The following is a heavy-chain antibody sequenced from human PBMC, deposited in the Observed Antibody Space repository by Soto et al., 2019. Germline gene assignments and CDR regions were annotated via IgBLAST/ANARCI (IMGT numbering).Heavy chain of an antibody. CDR1: VFTFSNHW. CDR2: IKADGSEK. D-gene: IGHD3-16*01. Sequence: GALRVGCAGPVFTFSNHWMNWVRQAPGKGLEWVANIKADGSEKYYVDSVKGRFTISRDNAKNSLYLQMNSLRAEDTAVYYCARARGVDSWGQGTLVTVSS. V-gene: IGHV3-7*03. J-gene: IGHJ5*01. CDR3: ARARGVDS.